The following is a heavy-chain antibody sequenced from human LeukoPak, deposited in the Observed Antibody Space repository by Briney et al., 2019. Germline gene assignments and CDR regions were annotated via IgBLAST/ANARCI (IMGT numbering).Heavy chain of an antibody. D-gene: IGHD5-24*01. J-gene: IGHJ4*02. CDR1: GGSISSSSYY. Sequence: SETLSLTCTVSGGSISSSSYYWGWIRQPPGKGLEWIGSIYYSGSTYYNPSLKSRVTISVDTSKNQFSLKLSSVTAADTAVYYCATGRDGYRRYDYWGQGTLVTVSS. V-gene: IGHV4-39*07. CDR3: ATGRDGYRRYDY. CDR2: IYYSGST.